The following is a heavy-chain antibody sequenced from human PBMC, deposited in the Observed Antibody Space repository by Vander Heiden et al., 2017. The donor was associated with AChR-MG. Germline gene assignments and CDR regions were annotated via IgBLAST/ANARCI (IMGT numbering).Heavy chain of an antibody. CDR1: GFPFSSYA. Sequence: VQLVESGGGVVQPGRVLRRSCPAPGFPFSSYAMHWVRQAPGKGLEWVAVISYDGSNKYYADSVKGRFTISRDNSKNTLYLQMNSLRAEDTAVYYCARDEYYYGSRFDPWGQGTLVTVSS. J-gene: IGHJ5*02. D-gene: IGHD3-10*01. CDR2: ISYDGSNK. CDR3: ARDEYYYGSRFDP. V-gene: IGHV3-30-3*01.